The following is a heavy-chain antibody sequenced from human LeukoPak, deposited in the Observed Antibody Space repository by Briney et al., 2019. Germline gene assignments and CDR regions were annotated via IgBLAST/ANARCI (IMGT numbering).Heavy chain of an antibody. CDR2: ISSNGGST. CDR3: AREGEDSSSSVDY. Sequence: GGSLRLSCAASGFTFSSYWMHWVRQAPGKGLEYVSAISSNGGSTYYANSVKGRFTISRDNSKNTLYLQMGSLRAEDMAVYYCAREGEDSSSSVDYWGQGTLVTVSS. J-gene: IGHJ4*02. CDR1: GFTFSSYW. D-gene: IGHD6-6*01. V-gene: IGHV3-64*01.